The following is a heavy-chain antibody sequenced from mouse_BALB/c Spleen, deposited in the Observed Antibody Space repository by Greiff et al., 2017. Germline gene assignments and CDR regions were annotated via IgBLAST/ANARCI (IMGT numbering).Heavy chain of an antibody. CDR1: GFNIKDTY. D-gene: IGHD4-1*01. Sequence: EVQLQQSGAELVKPGASVKLSCTASGFNIKDTYMHWVKQRPEQGLEWIGRIDPANGNTKYDPKFQGKATITADTSSNTAYLQLSSLTSEDTAVYYCARSLGGWYFDVWGAGTTVTVSS. J-gene: IGHJ1*01. CDR2: IDPANGNT. CDR3: ARSLGGWYFDV. V-gene: IGHV14-3*02.